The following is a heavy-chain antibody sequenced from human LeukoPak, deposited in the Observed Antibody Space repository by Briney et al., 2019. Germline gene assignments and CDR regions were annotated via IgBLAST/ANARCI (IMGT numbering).Heavy chain of an antibody. J-gene: IGHJ4*02. CDR3: ARDFSVVVPAAPPDY. V-gene: IGHV1-18*04. CDR2: ISDYNGNT. D-gene: IGHD2-2*01. Sequence: ASVKVSCKASGYPFNSYGIRWVRQAPGQGLEWMGWISDYNGNTNYAQKLQGRVTMTTATSTSTGYMELRSLRSDDTAVDYCARDFSVVVPAAPPDYWGQGTLVTVSS. CDR1: GYPFNSYG.